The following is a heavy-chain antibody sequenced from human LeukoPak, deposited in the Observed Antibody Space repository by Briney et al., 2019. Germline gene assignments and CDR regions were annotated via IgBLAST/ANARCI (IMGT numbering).Heavy chain of an antibody. Sequence: ASVKVSCKASGYTFTSYDINWVRQATGQGLEWMGWMNPNSGNTGYAQKFQGRVTMTRNTSISTAYMELSSLRSEDTAVYYCARAPTRLSYYYYYMDVWAKGPRSPSP. V-gene: IGHV1-8*01. CDR3: ARAPTRLSYYYYYMDV. D-gene: IGHD4-11*01. J-gene: IGHJ6*03. CDR1: GYTFTSYD. CDR2: MNPNSGNT.